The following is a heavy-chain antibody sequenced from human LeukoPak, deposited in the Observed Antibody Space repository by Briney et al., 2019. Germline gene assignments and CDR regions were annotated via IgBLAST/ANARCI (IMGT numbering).Heavy chain of an antibody. D-gene: IGHD3-10*01. Sequence: SETLSPTCTVSGGSISSYYWSWIRQPPGKGLEWIGYIYYSGSTNYNPSLKSRVTISVDTSKNQFSLKLSSVTAADTAVYYCARERITMVRFFDYWGQGTLVTVSS. CDR1: GGSISSYY. CDR2: IYYSGST. CDR3: ARERITMVRFFDY. V-gene: IGHV4-59*01. J-gene: IGHJ4*02.